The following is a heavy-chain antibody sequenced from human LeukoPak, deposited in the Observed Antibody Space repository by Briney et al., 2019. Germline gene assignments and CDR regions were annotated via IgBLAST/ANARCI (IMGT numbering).Heavy chain of an antibody. V-gene: IGHV1-69*04. J-gene: IGHJ1*01. Sequence: EASVKVSCKASGGTFSRYALSWVRQAPGQGLEWMGRIIPMIGITNYAQNFRGRVTITADKSTSTAHMELSSLRADDTAVYYCARLTDYLVDSVIGYWGQGTLITVSS. D-gene: IGHD1-14*01. CDR2: IIPMIGIT. CDR3: ARLTDYLVDSVIGY. CDR1: GGTFSRYA.